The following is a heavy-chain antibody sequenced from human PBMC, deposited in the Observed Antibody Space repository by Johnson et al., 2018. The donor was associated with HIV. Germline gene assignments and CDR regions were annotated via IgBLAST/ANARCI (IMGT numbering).Heavy chain of an antibody. V-gene: IGHV3-30-3*01. CDR3: ATSGDKYSSNWGDAFDI. CDR2: VSYDGRNQ. Sequence: QVQLVESGGGVVQPGRSLRLSCAASGFTFSSYAMHWVRQAPGTGLEWVALVSYDGRNQYHADSVKGRFTISRDNSKNSLSLQMNSLRAEDTAVYYCATSGDKYSSNWGDAFDIWGQGTMVTVSS. J-gene: IGHJ3*02. CDR1: GFTFSSYA. D-gene: IGHD6-13*01.